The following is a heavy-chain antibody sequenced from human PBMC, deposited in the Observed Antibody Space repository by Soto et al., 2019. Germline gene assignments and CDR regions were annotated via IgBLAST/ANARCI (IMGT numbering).Heavy chain of an antibody. J-gene: IGHJ4*02. CDR3: ASTYDSADYRFDD. D-gene: IGHD4-17*01. CDR1: GFTFSTYR. CDR2: INSRSNNI. Sequence: EVQMVESGGHLVQPGGSLRLSCAASGFTFSTYRMNWVRQAPGKGLEWVSDINSRSNNIYYADFAKGRYTISRDNAKKSLFLQMNSLRAEDTAVYYCASTYDSADYRFDDWGQGTLVTVSS. V-gene: IGHV3-48*01.